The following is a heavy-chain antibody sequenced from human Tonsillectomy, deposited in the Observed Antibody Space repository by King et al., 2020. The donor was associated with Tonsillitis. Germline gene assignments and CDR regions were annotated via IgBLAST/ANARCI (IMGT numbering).Heavy chain of an antibody. CDR3: AIDYDDWSGGSCYFCRGAKNAFDI. CDR1: GFTFDDYA. J-gene: IGHJ3*02. V-gene: IGHV3-9*01. CDR2: ISWNSGSI. D-gene: IGHD2-15*01. Sequence: VQLVESGGGLVQPGRSLRLSCAASGFTFDDYAMHWVRQAPGKGLEWVSGISWNSGSIGYADSVKGRFTISRDNAKNSLYLQMNSLRAEDTALYYCAIDYDDWSGGSCYFCRGAKNAFDIWGQGTMVTVSS.